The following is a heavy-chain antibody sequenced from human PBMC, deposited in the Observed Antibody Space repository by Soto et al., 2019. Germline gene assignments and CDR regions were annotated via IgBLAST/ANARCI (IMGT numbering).Heavy chain of an antibody. D-gene: IGHD3-3*01. Sequence: GGSLRLSCVASGFTFSSYSMNWVRQAPGKGLEWVSSISSSSSYIYYADSVKGRFTISRDNAKNSLYLQMNSLRAEDTAVYYCARDLVVLRFLEWLSEGMDVWGKGTTVTVSS. CDR2: ISSSSSYI. J-gene: IGHJ6*03. CDR1: GFTFSSYS. CDR3: ARDLVVLRFLEWLSEGMDV. V-gene: IGHV3-21*01.